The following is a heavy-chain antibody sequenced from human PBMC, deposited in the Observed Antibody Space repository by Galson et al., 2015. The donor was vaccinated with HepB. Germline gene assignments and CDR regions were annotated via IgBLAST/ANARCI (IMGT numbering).Heavy chain of an antibody. V-gene: IGHV1-69*01. D-gene: IGHD2-15*01. Sequence: VKVSCKASGGTFTSYAISWVGQAPGQGLEWMGGIIPIFGTANYAQKFQGRVTITADESTSTAYKELSSLRSEDTAVYYCARGDCSGGSCYSVVGRDYYYYGMDVWGQGTTVTVSS. J-gene: IGHJ6*02. CDR1: GGTFTSYA. CDR2: IIPIFGTA. CDR3: ARGDCSGGSCYSVVGRDYYYYGMDV.